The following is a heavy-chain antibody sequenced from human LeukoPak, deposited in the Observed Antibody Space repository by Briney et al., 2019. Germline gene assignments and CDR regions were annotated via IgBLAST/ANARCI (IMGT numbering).Heavy chain of an antibody. V-gene: IGHV3-21*01. J-gene: IGHJ4*02. CDR1: GFTFSSYS. D-gene: IGHD6-19*01. Sequence: PGGSLRLSCAASGFTFSSYSMNWVRQAPGKGLEWVSSISSSSSYIYYADSVKGRFTISRDNAKNSLYLQMNSLKAEDTAVYYCARDLSYSSGWYHCWGQGTLVTVSS. CDR2: ISSSSSYI. CDR3: ARDLSYSSGWYHC.